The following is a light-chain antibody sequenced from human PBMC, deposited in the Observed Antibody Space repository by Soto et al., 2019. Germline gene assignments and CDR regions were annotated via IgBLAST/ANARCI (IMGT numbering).Light chain of an antibody. V-gene: IGLV2-14*01. Sequence: QSVLTQPASVSGSPGQSITISCTGTSSDVGAYTYVSWYQQYPGRAPKVIIFEVRKRRSGVSTRFSGSKSGDTASLTISGLQAEDEADYYCSSYRSSTTFVFGTGTKVTVL. J-gene: IGLJ1*01. CDR3: SSYRSSTTFV. CDR2: EVR. CDR1: SSDVGAYTY.